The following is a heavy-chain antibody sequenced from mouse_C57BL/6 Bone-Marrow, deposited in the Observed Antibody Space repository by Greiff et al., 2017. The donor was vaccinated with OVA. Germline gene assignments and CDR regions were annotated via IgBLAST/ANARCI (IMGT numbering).Heavy chain of an antibody. CDR2: ISYSGST. J-gene: IGHJ4*01. CDR1: GYSITSGYD. D-gene: IGHD1-1*01. CDR3: ERDGYYYGSSSYYYAMDY. Sequence: EVKVEESGPGMVKPSQSLSLTCTVTGYSITSGYDWHWIRHFPGNKLEWMGYISYSGSTNYNPSLKSRISFTHDTSTNPSFLQLNSLTTADTATDYCERDGYYYGSSSYYYAMDYWGQGTSVTVSS. V-gene: IGHV3-1*01.